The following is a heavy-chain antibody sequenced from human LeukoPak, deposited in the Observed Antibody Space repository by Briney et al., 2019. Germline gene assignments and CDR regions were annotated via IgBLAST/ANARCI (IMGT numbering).Heavy chain of an antibody. CDR2: INHSGST. Sequence: NPSETLSLTCAVYGGSFSGYYWSWIRQPPGKGLEWIGEINHSGSTNYNPSPKSRVTISVDTSKNQFSLKLSSVTAADTAVYYCARGEQLVAVFDYWGQGTLVTVSS. D-gene: IGHD6-6*01. J-gene: IGHJ4*02. CDR3: ARGEQLVAVFDY. V-gene: IGHV4-34*01. CDR1: GGSFSGYY.